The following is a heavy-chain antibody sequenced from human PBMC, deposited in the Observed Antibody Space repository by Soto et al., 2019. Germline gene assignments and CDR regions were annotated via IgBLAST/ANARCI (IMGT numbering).Heavy chain of an antibody. V-gene: IGHV1-69*12. CDR2: IIPIFGTA. CDR3: ARGITGTVTYYYGLDV. J-gene: IGHJ6*02. Sequence: QVQLVQSGAGGKRPGSSMKVSCKASGGTFSSYAISWVRQAPGQGLGWMGGIIPIFGTADYAQKFHGRVTITADESTSTAYMELSSLRSEDTAVYYCARGITGTVTYYYGLDVWGQGTTVTVSS. CDR1: GGTFSSYA. D-gene: IGHD1-20*01.